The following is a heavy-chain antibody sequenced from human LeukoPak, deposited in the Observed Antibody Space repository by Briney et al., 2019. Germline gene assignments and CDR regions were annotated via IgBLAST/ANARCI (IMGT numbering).Heavy chain of an antibody. CDR2: IYYSGST. J-gene: IGHJ3*02. CDR3: ARPYYDFWSGYYTLSGRAFDI. Sequence: MPSETLSLTCTVSGGSISSYYWSWIRQPPGKGLEWIGYIYYSGSTNYNPSLKSRVTISVDTSKNQFSLKLSSVTAADTAVYYCARPYYDFWSGYYTLSGRAFDIWGQGAMVTVSS. D-gene: IGHD3-3*01. V-gene: IGHV4-59*08. CDR1: GGSISSYY.